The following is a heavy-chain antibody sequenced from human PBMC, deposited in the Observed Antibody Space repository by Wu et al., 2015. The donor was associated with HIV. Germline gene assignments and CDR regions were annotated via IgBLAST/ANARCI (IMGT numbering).Heavy chain of an antibody. J-gene: IGHJ4*02. Sequence: QVQLVQSGAEVKKPGASVKVSCKASGYTFTNYGINWVRQATGQGLEWMGYMNPNSGKTGYAQKFQGRVTMTSNTSISTAYMELSSLRSEDTAVYYCARGRGYCSSTSCPTADYWGQGTLVTVSS. CDR1: GYTFTNYG. V-gene: IGHV1-8*01. CDR2: MNPNSGKT. D-gene: IGHD2-2*01. CDR3: ARGRGYCSSTSCPTADY.